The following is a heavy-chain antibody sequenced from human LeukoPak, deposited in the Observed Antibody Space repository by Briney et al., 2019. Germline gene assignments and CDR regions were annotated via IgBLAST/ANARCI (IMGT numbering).Heavy chain of an antibody. CDR2: ISYDGSNK. V-gene: IGHV3-30*04. Sequence: HPGGSLRLSCAASGFTFSSYAVHWVRQAPGKGLEWVAVISYDGSNKYYADSVKGRFTISRDNSKNTLYLQMNSLRAQDTAVYYCAGYIAVDLDYWGQGTLVTVSS. CDR1: GFTFSSYA. J-gene: IGHJ4*02. CDR3: AGYIAVDLDY. D-gene: IGHD6-19*01.